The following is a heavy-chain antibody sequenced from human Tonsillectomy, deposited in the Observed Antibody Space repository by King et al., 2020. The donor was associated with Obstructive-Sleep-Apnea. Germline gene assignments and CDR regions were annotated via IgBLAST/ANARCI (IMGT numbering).Heavy chain of an antibody. J-gene: IGHJ6*01. CDR3: VKDHVYKVRDAELDYYHYYGMDV. Sequence: QVQLVEAGGGVVQPGRSLRLSCAASGFIFSTYGMHWVRQAPGKGLEWVALISYDGSKRFYTDSVKGRFTISRDNSKNTLKLQMNSLRAEDTAVYYCVKDHVYKVRDAELDYYHYYGMDVWGQGTTVTVSA. CDR1: GFIFSTYG. D-gene: IGHD1-26*01. CDR2: ISYDGSKR. V-gene: IGHV3-30*18.